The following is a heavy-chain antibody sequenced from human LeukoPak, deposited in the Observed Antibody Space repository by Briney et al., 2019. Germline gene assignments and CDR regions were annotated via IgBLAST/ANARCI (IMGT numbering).Heavy chain of an antibody. CDR3: ARAIYGPPNYFDY. D-gene: IGHD2/OR15-2a*01. CDR1: GGSFSGYY. CDR2: INHSGST. J-gene: IGHJ4*02. Sequence: SETLSLTCAVYGGSFSGYYWSWIRQPPGKGLEWIGEINHSGSTNYNPSLKSRVTISVDTSKNQFSLKLSSVTAADTAVYYCARAIYGPPNYFDYWGQGTLVTVSS. V-gene: IGHV4-34*01.